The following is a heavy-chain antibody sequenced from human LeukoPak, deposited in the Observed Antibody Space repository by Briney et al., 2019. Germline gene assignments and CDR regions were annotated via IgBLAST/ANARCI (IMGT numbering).Heavy chain of an antibody. CDR2: INNSGST. CDR3: ARGRYGPRLGN. J-gene: IGHJ4*02. CDR1: SASFSDSY. V-gene: IGHV4-34*01. D-gene: IGHD3-16*01. Sequence: SETLSLTCAVYSASFSDSYWSWIRQSPEKGLEWIGEINNSGSTSYNPSLNSRVIMSVDRSKNQFSLRLTSVTAADTAVYYCARGRYGPRLGNWGQGTLVTVSS.